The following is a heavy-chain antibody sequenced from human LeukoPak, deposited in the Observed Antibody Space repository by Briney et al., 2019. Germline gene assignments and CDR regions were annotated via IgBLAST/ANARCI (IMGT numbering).Heavy chain of an antibody. D-gene: IGHD2-15*01. CDR1: GGSISSYY. Sequence: SETLSLTCTVSGGSISSYYWSWIRQPPGKGLEWIGYIYYSGSTNYNPSLKSRVTIPVDTSKNQFSLKLSSVTAADTAVYYCARVPLGYCSGGSCYPGWFDPWGQGTLVTVSS. CDR2: IYYSGST. CDR3: ARVPLGYCSGGSCYPGWFDP. V-gene: IGHV4-59*01. J-gene: IGHJ5*02.